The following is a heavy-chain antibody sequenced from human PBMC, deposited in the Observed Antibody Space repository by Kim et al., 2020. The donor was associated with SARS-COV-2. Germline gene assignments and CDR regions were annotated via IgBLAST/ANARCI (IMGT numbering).Heavy chain of an antibody. D-gene: IGHD2-15*01. CDR1: GANFKNYA. Sequence: PSVKVSCKASGANFKNYAITWVRQAPGQGLECVGGIIPVFETTRYAQKFQGRVTITADESTTTAYMELSSLRSDDTAVYYCARAGGGGHLDYWGQGTLVTVSS. CDR2: IIPVFETT. J-gene: IGHJ4*02. CDR3: ARAGGGGHLDY. V-gene: IGHV1-69*13.